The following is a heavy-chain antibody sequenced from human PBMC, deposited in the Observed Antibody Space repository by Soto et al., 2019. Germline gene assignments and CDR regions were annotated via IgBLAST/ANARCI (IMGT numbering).Heavy chain of an antibody. D-gene: IGHD3-22*01. Sequence: ASVKVSCKASGYTFTDYYIHWVRQAPGQGLEWVGWINPKSGGTSYAQQFQGRVTMARDTSTTTAYMDLSSLRSDDTAVYYCASWYYDTSGHDALDIWGQGTLVTVSS. V-gene: IGHV1-2*02. CDR1: GYTFTDYY. J-gene: IGHJ3*02. CDR3: ASWYYDTSGHDALDI. CDR2: INPKSGGT.